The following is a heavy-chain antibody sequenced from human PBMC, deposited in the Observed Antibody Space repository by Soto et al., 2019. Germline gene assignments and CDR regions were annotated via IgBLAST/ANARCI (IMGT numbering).Heavy chain of an antibody. J-gene: IGHJ4*02. Sequence: ASVKVSCKASGYTFTSYGISWVRQAPGQGPEWMGWISAFNGKPNYAQKLQGRVTITPDESTSTAYMELSSLRSEDTAVYYCARELYSYGGFDYWGQGTLVTVSS. CDR1: GYTFTSYG. D-gene: IGHD5-18*01. CDR2: ISAFNGKP. CDR3: ARELYSYGGFDY. V-gene: IGHV1-18*01.